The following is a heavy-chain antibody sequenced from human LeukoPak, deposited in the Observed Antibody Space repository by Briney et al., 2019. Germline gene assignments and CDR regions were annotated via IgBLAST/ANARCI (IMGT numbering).Heavy chain of an antibody. Sequence: SETLSLTCTVSGYSISSGYYWGWIRQPPGKGLEWIGSIYHSGSTYYNPSLKSRVTISVDTSKNQFSLKLSSVTAADTAVYYCARKRDEYYDFWSGYLKARWFDPWGQGTLVTVSS. D-gene: IGHD3-3*01. CDR3: ARKRDEYYDFWSGYLKARWFDP. CDR2: IYHSGST. J-gene: IGHJ5*02. CDR1: GYSISSGYY. V-gene: IGHV4-38-2*02.